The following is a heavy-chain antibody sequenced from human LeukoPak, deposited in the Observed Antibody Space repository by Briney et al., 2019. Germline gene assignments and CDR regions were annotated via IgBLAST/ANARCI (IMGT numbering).Heavy chain of an antibody. Sequence: SETLSLTCTVSGGSISSDYWSWIRQPPGKGLEWIGHIYYSGSTNYNPSLKSRGTISADPSKNPFSLKLSSVTAADTAVYYCARMATLSTIAARGRSWFDSWGQGTLVTVSS. V-gene: IGHV4-59*01. CDR1: GGSISSDY. J-gene: IGHJ5*01. CDR2: IYYSGST. D-gene: IGHD6-6*01. CDR3: ARMATLSTIAARGRSWFDS.